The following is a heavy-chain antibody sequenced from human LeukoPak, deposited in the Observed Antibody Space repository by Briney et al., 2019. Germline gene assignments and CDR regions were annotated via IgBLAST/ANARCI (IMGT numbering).Heavy chain of an antibody. J-gene: IGHJ5*02. CDR3: ARRQSVLWFGELLYPRFDP. Sequence: SETLSLTCAVYGGSFSGYYWSWIRQPPGKGLEWIGEINHSGSTNYNPSLKSRVTISVDTSKNQFSLKLSSVTAADTAVYYCARRQSVLWFGELLYPRFDPWGQGTLVTVSS. CDR2: INHSGST. CDR1: GGSFSGYY. D-gene: IGHD3-10*01. V-gene: IGHV4-34*01.